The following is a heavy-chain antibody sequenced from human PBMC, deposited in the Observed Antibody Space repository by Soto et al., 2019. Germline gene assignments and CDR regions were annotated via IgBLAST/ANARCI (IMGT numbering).Heavy chain of an antibody. CDR2: IIPILGIA. CDR3: ASLVGFESIFGVTTDAFDI. Sequence: QVQLVQSGAEVKKPGSSVKVSCKASGGTFSSYTISWVRQAPGQGLEWMGRIIPILGIANYAQKFQGRVMITADKSTSTAYMELSSLRSEDTAVYYCASLVGFESIFGVTTDAFDIWGQGTMVTVSS. J-gene: IGHJ3*02. V-gene: IGHV1-69*02. CDR1: GGTFSSYT. D-gene: IGHD3-3*01.